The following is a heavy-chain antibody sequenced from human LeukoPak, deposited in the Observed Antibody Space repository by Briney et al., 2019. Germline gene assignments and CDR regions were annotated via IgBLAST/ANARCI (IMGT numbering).Heavy chain of an antibody. V-gene: IGHV3-21*01. CDR3: AKQAVADYFDY. Sequence: PGGSLRLSCAASGFTFSRYSMNWFRQFPGKGLEWVSSISSSSSYTYYADSVKGRFTSSRDNAKNSLYLQMNSLGAEDTAVYYCAKQAVADYFDYWGQGALVTVSS. D-gene: IGHD1/OR15-1a*01. CDR1: GFTFSRYS. J-gene: IGHJ4*02. CDR2: ISSSSSYT.